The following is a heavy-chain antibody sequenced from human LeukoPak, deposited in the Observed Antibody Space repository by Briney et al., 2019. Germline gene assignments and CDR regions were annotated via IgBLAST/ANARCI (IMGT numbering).Heavy chain of an antibody. Sequence: GGSLRPSCAASGFAFSSYAMSWVRQAPGKGLEWVSAISGSGGSTYYADSAKGRFTISRDNSKNTLYLQMNSLRAEDTAVYYCAKDQVNMIVVVLWYFDLWGRGTLVTVSS. CDR1: GFAFSSYA. V-gene: IGHV3-23*01. J-gene: IGHJ2*01. D-gene: IGHD3-22*01. CDR2: ISGSGGST. CDR3: AKDQVNMIVVVLWYFDL.